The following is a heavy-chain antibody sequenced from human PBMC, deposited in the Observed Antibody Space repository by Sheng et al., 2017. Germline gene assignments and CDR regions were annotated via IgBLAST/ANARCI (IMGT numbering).Heavy chain of an antibody. CDR2: ISGSGGST. Sequence: EVQLVESGGGLVQPGGSLRLSCAASGFTFSSYAMSWVRQAPGKGLEWVSAISGSGGSTYYADSVKGRFTISRDNSKNTLYLQMNSLRAEDTAVYYCAKGNYYDSSGYRYYFDYWARERWSPSP. CDR3: AKGNYYDSSGYRYYFDY. V-gene: IGHV3-23*04. D-gene: IGHD3-22*01. J-gene: IGHJ4*02. CDR1: GFTFSSYA.